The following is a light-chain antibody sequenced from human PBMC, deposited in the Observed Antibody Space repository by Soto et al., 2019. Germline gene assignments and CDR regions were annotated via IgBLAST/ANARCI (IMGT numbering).Light chain of an antibody. CDR3: QQYGSSRT. J-gene: IGKJ1*01. Sequence: EIVLTQSPGTLSLSPGERATLSCRASQTVNNNYLAWYQQKPGQAPRLFIYVASTRAAGIPDRFSGSGSGTDFTLTISRLEPEDFAVYYCQQYGSSRTFGQGTKVEIK. CDR2: VAS. CDR1: QTVNNNY. V-gene: IGKV3-20*01.